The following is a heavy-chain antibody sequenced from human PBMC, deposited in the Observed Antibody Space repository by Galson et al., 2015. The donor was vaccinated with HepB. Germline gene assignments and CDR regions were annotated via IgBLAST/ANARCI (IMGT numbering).Heavy chain of an antibody. CDR3: ARDGRYPTGYAFDI. V-gene: IGHV3-64*01. D-gene: IGHD7-27*01. Sequence: SLRLSCAASGFTFSSYAMHWVRQAPGKGLEYVSAISSNGGSTYYANSVKGRFTISRDNSKNTLYLQMGSLRAENMAVYYCARDGRYPTGYAFDIWGQGTMVTVSS. CDR2: ISSNGGST. J-gene: IGHJ3*02. CDR1: GFTFSSYA.